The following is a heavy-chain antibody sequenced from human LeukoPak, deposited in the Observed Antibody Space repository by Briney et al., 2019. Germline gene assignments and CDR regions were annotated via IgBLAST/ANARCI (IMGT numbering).Heavy chain of an antibody. D-gene: IGHD3-3*01. CDR1: GGSISSSSYY. V-gene: IGHV4-39*01. CDR3: ARLTYYDFWSGSVPIFDY. J-gene: IGHJ4*02. Sequence: SETLSLTCTVSGGSISSSSYYWGWIRQPPGKGLEWIGSIYYSGSTYYNPSLKSRVTISVDTSKNQFSLKLSSVTAADTAVYYCARLTYYDFWSGSVPIFDYWGQGTLVTVSS. CDR2: IYYSGST.